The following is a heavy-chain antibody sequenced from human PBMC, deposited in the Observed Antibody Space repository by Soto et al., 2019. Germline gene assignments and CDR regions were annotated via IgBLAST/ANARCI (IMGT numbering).Heavy chain of an antibody. CDR2: LIPNFDTP. CDR1: GGSFNNYA. Sequence: EHLVQSGAEVKKPGSSVKVSCKTSGGSFNNYAVSWVRQAPGQGLEWMGGLIPNFDTPNYAQKFQDRVTIIADESTSTVYMELRSLRSNDTAVYYCAVAMVREILIFESSGMHVWGQGTTVIVSS. CDR3: AVAMVREILIFESSGMHV. J-gene: IGHJ6*02. D-gene: IGHD3-10*01. V-gene: IGHV1-69*01.